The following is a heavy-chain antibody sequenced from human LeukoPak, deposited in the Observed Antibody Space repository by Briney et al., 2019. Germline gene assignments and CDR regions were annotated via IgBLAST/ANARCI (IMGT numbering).Heavy chain of an antibody. CDR2: IKSKAHGGTT. Sequence: GGPLRLSCAASGFSFSNAWMTWVRQAPGKGLEWVGRIKSKAHGGTTDYAAPVKGRFTISRDDSKNTLYLQINGLITEDTAVYYCAQHDYADYWGQGTLVTVSS. V-gene: IGHV3-15*01. J-gene: IGHJ4*02. CDR3: AQHDYADY. CDR1: GFSFSNAW.